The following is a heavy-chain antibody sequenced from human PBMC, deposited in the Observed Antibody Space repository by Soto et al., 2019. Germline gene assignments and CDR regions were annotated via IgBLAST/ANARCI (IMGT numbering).Heavy chain of an antibody. CDR1: GYPFGDYA. CDR2: IGPTEAHAP. D-gene: IGHD2-2*02. J-gene: IGHJ3*01. Sequence: EVHLLESGGDLVQPGGTLILSCVASGYPFGDYAMSWVRQAPGKGLEWVSAIGPTEAHAPAYAASVKGRFTISRDNSRNILYLQMTNLRAEDTGVYYCAKDAIPYNGRDDAFDLWGQGTMDTVSS. CDR3: AKDAIPYNGRDDAFDL. V-gene: IGHV3-23*01.